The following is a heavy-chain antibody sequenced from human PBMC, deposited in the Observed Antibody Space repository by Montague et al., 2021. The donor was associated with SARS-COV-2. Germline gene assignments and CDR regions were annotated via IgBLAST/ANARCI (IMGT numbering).Heavy chain of an antibody. D-gene: IGHD6-25*01. J-gene: IGHJ4*02. V-gene: IGHV3-30*04. Sequence: SLRLSCAASGFTFSTYPMHWVRQAPGKGLEWLVVICYDGSKTDYADSVKGRFTISRDNSENMLYLQMNSLRAEDTAVYYCAKGQYSSGWSDFDYWGQGTVVAVSS. CDR2: ICYDGSKT. CDR1: GFTFSTYP. CDR3: AKGQYSSGWSDFDY.